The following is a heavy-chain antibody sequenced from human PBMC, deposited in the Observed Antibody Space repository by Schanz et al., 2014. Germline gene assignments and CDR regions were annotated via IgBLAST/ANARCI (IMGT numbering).Heavy chain of an antibody. CDR2: INLSGGST. D-gene: IGHD6-6*01. Sequence: QVQLVQSGAEVKKPGASVKVSCKASGYTFTSYSMHWVRQAPGQGLEWMGIINLSGGSTNNAQKFQGRVTITADKSTTTAYMELNSLNSDDTAVYYCARDQSPYTNSSDVRYFDYWGQGSLVTVSS. J-gene: IGHJ4*02. V-gene: IGHV1-46*01. CDR3: ARDQSPYTNSSDVRYFDY. CDR1: GYTFTSYS.